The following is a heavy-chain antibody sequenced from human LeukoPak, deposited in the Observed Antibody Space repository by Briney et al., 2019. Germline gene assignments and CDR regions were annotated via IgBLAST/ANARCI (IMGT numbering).Heavy chain of an antibody. J-gene: IGHJ3*02. D-gene: IGHD3-22*01. V-gene: IGHV1-24*01. Sequence: APVKVSCKVSGYTLTVLSMHWVRQAPGNGLEWMGGFDPEDGETIYAPKFQGRVTMSEDTSTDTAYMELSSLRSEDMAVYYCATESPITMVVVVSRVDAFDIWGQGTMVTVSS. CDR2: FDPEDGET. CDR1: GYTLTVLS. CDR3: ATESPITMVVVVSRVDAFDI.